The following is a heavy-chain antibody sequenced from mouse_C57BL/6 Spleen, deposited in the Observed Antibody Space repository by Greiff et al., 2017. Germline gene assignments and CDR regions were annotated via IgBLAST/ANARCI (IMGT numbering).Heavy chain of an antibody. V-gene: IGHV1-81*01. D-gene: IGHD1-1*01. CDR1: GYTFTSYG. J-gene: IGHJ3*01. CDR2: IYPRSGNT. Sequence: QVQLQQSGAELARPGASVKLSCKASGYTFTSYGISWVKQRTGQGLEWIGEIYPRSGNTYYNEKFKGKATLTADKSSSTAYMELRSLTCEDSAVYFCARLITTVVAEEEAWLAGWGQGALVTVSA. CDR3: ARLITTVVAEEEAWLAG.